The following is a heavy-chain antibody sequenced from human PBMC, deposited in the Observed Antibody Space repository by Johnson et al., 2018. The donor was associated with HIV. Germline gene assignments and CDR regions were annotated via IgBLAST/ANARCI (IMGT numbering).Heavy chain of an antibody. Sequence: VQLVESGGGLVQPGGSLRLSCAASGFSFSSYWMTWVRQAPGKGLEWLASIKQDGSEKYYVDSVKGRLTISIDNAKNSLYLQLNSLRAEDTAVYYCARARVGYSFAGWGTDAFDIWGQGTMVTVSS. CDR1: GFSFSSYW. V-gene: IGHV3-7*05. CDR3: ARARVGYSFAGWGTDAFDI. CDR2: IKQDGSEK. D-gene: IGHD5-18*01. J-gene: IGHJ3*02.